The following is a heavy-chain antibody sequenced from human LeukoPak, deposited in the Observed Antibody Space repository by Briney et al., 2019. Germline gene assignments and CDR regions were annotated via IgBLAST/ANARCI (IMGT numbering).Heavy chain of an antibody. CDR3: AKYDTMVRGAKAPFGY. CDR1: GFTFSSYG. D-gene: IGHD3-10*01. V-gene: IGHV3-30*18. CDR2: ISYDGSNK. J-gene: IGHJ4*02. Sequence: GGSLRLSCAASGFTFSSYGMHWVRQAPGKGLEWVAVISYDGSNKYYADSVKGRFTISRDNSKNTLYLQMNSLRAEDTAVYYCAKYDTMVRGAKAPFGYWGQGTLVTVSS.